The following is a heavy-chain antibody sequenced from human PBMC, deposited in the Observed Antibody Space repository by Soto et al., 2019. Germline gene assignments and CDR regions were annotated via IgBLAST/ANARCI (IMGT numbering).Heavy chain of an antibody. Sequence: XETLSLTCTVAGGSISSYYWSWIRQPPGKGLEWIGYIYYSGSTNYNPSLKSRVTISVDTSKNQFSLKLSSVTAADTAVYYCARDLWIAAAGPWFDPWGQGTLVTVSS. J-gene: IGHJ5*02. CDR2: IYYSGST. CDR1: GGSISSYY. V-gene: IGHV4-59*01. D-gene: IGHD6-13*01. CDR3: ARDLWIAAAGPWFDP.